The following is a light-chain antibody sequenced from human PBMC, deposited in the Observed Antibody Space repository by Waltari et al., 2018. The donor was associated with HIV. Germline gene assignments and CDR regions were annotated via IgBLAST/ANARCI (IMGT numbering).Light chain of an antibody. CDR1: QRLSNW. J-gene: IGKJ1*01. CDR3: QQHDTVLGT. V-gene: IGKV1-5*03. CDR2: KTS. Sequence: DIQMTQSPSTLSASVGDSVTITCRSSQRLSNWLAWYQQKPGKAPNLLIYKTSSLESGVPSRFSGNGSGTEFTLTSSRLQPDDSATYFGQQHDTVLGTFGQGTKVEIK.